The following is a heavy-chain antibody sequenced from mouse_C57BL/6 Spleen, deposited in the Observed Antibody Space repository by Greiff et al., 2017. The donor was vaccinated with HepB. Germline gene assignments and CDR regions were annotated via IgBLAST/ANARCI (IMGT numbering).Heavy chain of an antibody. CDR2: IYPGDGDT. V-gene: IGHV1-82*01. J-gene: IGHJ2*01. Sequence: VQLQQSGPELVKPGASVKISCKASGYAFSSSWMNWVKQRPGKGLEWIGRIYPGDGDTNYNGKFKGKATLTADKSSSTAYMQLSSLTSEDSAVYFCAREIYYDYSYYFDYWGQGTTLTVSS. D-gene: IGHD2-4*01. CDR3: AREIYYDYSYYFDY. CDR1: GYAFSSSW.